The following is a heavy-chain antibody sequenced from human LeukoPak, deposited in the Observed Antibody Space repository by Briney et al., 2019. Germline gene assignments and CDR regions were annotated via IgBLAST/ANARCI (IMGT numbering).Heavy chain of an antibody. CDR2: IIPILGIA. J-gene: IGHJ4*02. CDR3: ATFYIGHYYFDY. Sequence: GSSVKVSCKASGGTFSSYAISWVRQAPGQGLEWMGRIIPILGIANYAQKFQGRVTITADKSTSTAYMELSSLRSEDTAVYYCATFYIGHYYFDYWGQGTLVTVSS. V-gene: IGHV1-69*04. CDR1: GGTFSSYA. D-gene: IGHD2/OR15-2a*01.